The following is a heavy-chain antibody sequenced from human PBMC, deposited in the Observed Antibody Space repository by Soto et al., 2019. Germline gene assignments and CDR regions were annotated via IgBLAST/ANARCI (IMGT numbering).Heavy chain of an antibody. CDR3: ARESVVTGTHHFDY. J-gene: IGHJ4*02. D-gene: IGHD1-7*01. Sequence: ASVKVSCKASGYTFTGYYMHWVRQAPGQGLEWMGWINPNSGGTNYAQKFQGRVTMTRDTSISTAYMELSRLRSDDTAVYHCARESVVTGTHHFDYWGQGTPVTVSS. CDR1: GYTFTGYY. V-gene: IGHV1-2*02. CDR2: INPNSGGT.